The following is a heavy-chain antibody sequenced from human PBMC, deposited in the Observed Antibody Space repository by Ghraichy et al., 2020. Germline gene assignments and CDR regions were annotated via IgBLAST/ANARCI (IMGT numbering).Heavy chain of an antibody. Sequence: SETLSLTCTVSGGSISSYYWSWIRQPPGKGLEWIGYIYYSGSTNYNPSLKSRVTISVDTSKNQFSLKLSSVTAADTAVYYCARTDSWGKVVTFDYWGQGTLVTVSS. CDR1: GGSISSYY. D-gene: IGHD4-23*01. V-gene: IGHV4-59*01. J-gene: IGHJ4*02. CDR2: IYYSGST. CDR3: ARTDSWGKVVTFDY.